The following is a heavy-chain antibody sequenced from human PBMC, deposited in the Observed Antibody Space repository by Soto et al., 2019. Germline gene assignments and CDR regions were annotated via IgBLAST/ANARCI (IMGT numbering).Heavy chain of an antibody. Sequence: PGESLRLSCAASGFTFSSYSMNWVRQAPGKGLEWVSYISSSSSTIYYADSVKGRFTISRDNAKNSLYLQMNSLRDEDTAVYYCAREDSTSKLSAFDIWGQGTMVTVSS. CDR2: ISSSSSTI. CDR3: AREDSTSKLSAFDI. D-gene: IGHD2-2*01. V-gene: IGHV3-48*02. J-gene: IGHJ3*02. CDR1: GFTFSSYS.